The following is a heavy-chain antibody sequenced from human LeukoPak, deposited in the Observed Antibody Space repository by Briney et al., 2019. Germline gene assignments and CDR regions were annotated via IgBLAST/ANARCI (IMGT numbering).Heavy chain of an antibody. J-gene: IGHJ4*02. D-gene: IGHD1-26*01. CDR3: ARDPRFLCELLFFDY. CDR1: GYIFTSYG. CDR2: ISAYNGNT. Sequence: ASVKVSCKASGYIFTSYGISWVREAPGQGLEWMGWISAYNGNTNYAQKLQGRVTMTTDTSTSTAYMELRSLRSDDKAVYYCARDPRFLCELLFFDYWGQGTLVTVSS. V-gene: IGHV1-18*01.